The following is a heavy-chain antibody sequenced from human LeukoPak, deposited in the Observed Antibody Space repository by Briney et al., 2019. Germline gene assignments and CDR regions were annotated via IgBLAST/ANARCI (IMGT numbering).Heavy chain of an antibody. V-gene: IGHV4-34*01. Sequence: PSETLSLTCAVYGGSFSGYYWSWIRQPPGKGLEWIGEINHSGSTNYNPSLKSRVTISVDTSKNQFSLKLSSVTAADTAVYYCARGRRDNDYGEPPHWGQGILVTVSS. J-gene: IGHJ4*02. CDR3: ARGRRDNDYGEPPH. D-gene: IGHD4-17*01. CDR1: GGSFSGYY. CDR2: INHSGST.